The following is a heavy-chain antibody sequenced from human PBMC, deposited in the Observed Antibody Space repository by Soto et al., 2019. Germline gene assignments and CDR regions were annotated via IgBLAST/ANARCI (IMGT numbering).Heavy chain of an antibody. Sequence: QVQLVQSGAEVKKPGSSVKVSCKASGGTFSSYAISWVRQAPGQGLEWMGGIIPTFGTANYAQKFQGRVTITAEESTSTAYMELSSLRSEDTAVYYCASWEYCISTSCSSNYYGMDVWGQGTTVTVSS. V-gene: IGHV1-69*12. J-gene: IGHJ6*02. CDR3: ASWEYCISTSCSSNYYGMDV. CDR1: GGTFSSYA. D-gene: IGHD2-2*01. CDR2: IIPTFGTA.